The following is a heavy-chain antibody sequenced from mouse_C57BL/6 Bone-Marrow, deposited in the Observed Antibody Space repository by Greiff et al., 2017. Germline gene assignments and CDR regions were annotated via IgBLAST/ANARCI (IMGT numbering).Heavy chain of an antibody. CDR2: IDPSDSYT. CDR3: AREGTVVAFDY. J-gene: IGHJ2*01. V-gene: IGHV1-69*01. D-gene: IGHD1-1*01. CDR1: GYTFTSYW. Sequence: QVQLQQSGAELVIPGASVKLSCKASGYTFTSYWMHWVKQRPGQGLEWIGEIDPSDSYTNYNQKFKGKSTLTVDKSSSTAYMQLSSLTSEDSAVYYCAREGTVVAFDYWGQGTTLTVSS.